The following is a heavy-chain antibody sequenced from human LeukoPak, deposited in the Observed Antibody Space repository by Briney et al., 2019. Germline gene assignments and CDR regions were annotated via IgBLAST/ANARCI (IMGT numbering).Heavy chain of an antibody. Sequence: GGSLRLSCAASGFTFSNASMSWVRQAPGKGLEWVGRIKSKTDGGTTDYAAPVKGRFTISKDDSKNTLYLQMNSLKTEDTAVYYCTSDYDILTAPFWGQGTLVTDSS. CDR1: GFTFSNAS. CDR2: IKSKTDGGTT. CDR3: TSDYDILTAPF. J-gene: IGHJ4*02. V-gene: IGHV3-15*01. D-gene: IGHD3-9*01.